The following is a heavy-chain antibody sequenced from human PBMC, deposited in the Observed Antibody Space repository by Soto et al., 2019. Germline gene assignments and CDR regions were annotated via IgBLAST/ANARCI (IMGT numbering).Heavy chain of an antibody. CDR2: IYDSGST. V-gene: IGHV4-39*01. CDR1: GGSISSSSYY. D-gene: IGHD4-17*01. J-gene: IGHJ4*02. CDR3: ASGTVTIDY. Sequence: QLQLQESGPGLVKPSETLSLTCTVSGGSISSSSYYWGWIRQPPGKGLEWIGSIYDSGSTYYNPSRKRRVTISVDTSKNQFALKLSSVTAADTAVYYCASGTVTIDYLGQGTLVTVSS.